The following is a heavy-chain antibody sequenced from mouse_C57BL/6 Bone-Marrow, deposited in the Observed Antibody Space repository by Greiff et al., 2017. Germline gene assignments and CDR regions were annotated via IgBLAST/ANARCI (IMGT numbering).Heavy chain of an antibody. V-gene: IGHV5-6*01. CDR2: ISSGGSYT. CDR3: AIPYCSSLAWFAY. D-gene: IGHD1-1*01. Sequence: EVQLVESGGDLVKPGGSLKLSCAASGFTFSSYGMSWVRQTPDKRLEWVATISSGGSYTYYPDSVKGRFTISRDNAKNTLYLQMSSLKSEDTAMYYCAIPYCSSLAWFAYWGQGTLVTVSA. J-gene: IGHJ3*01. CDR1: GFTFSSYG.